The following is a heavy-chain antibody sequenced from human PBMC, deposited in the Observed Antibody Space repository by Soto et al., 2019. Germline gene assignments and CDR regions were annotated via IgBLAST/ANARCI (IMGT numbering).Heavy chain of an antibody. V-gene: IGHV3-11*01. J-gene: IGHJ6*03. Sequence: GGSLRLSCAASGFTFSDYYMSWIRQAPGKGLEWVLYISSSGSTIYYADSVKGRFTISRDNAKNSLYLQMNSLRAEDTAVYYCAREHREESARDYYYYMDVWGKGTTVTVSS. CDR2: ISSSGSTI. CDR3: AREHREESARDYYYYMDV. CDR1: GFTFSDYY. D-gene: IGHD1-26*01.